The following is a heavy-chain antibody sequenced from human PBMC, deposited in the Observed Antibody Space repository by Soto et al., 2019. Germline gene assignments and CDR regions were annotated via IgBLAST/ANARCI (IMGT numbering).Heavy chain of an antibody. J-gene: IGHJ4*02. Sequence: ASVKVSCKASGYTFTGYYMHWVRQAPGQGLEWMGWINPKSGSTNYAQEFQGWVTMTRDTSISTVYMELSRLRSEDTAVYYCARSYYDYVWGSYRSAHFDYWGQGTLVTVSS. CDR3: ARSYYDYVWGSYRSAHFDY. CDR1: GYTFTGYY. V-gene: IGHV1-2*04. CDR2: INPKSGST. D-gene: IGHD3-16*02.